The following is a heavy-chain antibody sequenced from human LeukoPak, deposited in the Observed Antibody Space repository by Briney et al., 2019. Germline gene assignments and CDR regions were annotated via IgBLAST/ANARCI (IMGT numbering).Heavy chain of an antibody. V-gene: IGHV3-11*06. CDR3: ARDRDIVATILDP. CDR2: ISSSSSYT. CDR1: GFTFSDYY. D-gene: IGHD5-12*01. J-gene: IGHJ5*02. Sequence: PGGSLRLSCAASGFTFSDYYMSWIRQAPGKGLEWVSYISSSSSYTNYADSVKGRFTISRDNAKNSLYLQMNSLRAEDTAVYYCARDRDIVATILDPWGQGPWSPSPQ.